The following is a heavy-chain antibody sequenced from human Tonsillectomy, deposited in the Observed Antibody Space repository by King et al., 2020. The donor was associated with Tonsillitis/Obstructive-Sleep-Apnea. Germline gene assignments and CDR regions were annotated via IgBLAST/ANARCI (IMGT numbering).Heavy chain of an antibody. V-gene: IGHV3-23*04. D-gene: IGHD3-16*01. J-gene: IGHJ6*02. CDR1: RFTFSNYG. CDR2: ISGSGGST. CDR3: AKRFWAERSKRPYYYSAMDV. Sequence: VQLVESGGGLVQPGGSLRISCAASRFTFSNYGMNWVRQAPGKGLEWVSGISGSGGSTYYADSVMGRFTISRDNPKNTLYLQMNSLRTEDTAVYYCAKRFWAERSKRPYYYSAMDVWGQGTTVTV.